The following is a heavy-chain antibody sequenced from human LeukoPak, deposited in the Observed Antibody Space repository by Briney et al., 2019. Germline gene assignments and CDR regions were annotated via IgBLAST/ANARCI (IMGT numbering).Heavy chain of an antibody. V-gene: IGHV3-33*01. CDR2: IWYDGSNK. CDR1: GFTFSSYG. Sequence: GGSLRLSCAASGFTFSSYGMHWVRQAPGKGLEWVAVIWYDGSNKYYADSVKGRFTISRDNSKNTLYLQMNSLRAEDTAVYYCAREYILEDIVVAPAAAKGDYYGMDVWGKGTTVTVSS. J-gene: IGHJ6*04. D-gene: IGHD2-2*01. CDR3: AREYILEDIVVAPAAAKGDYYGMDV.